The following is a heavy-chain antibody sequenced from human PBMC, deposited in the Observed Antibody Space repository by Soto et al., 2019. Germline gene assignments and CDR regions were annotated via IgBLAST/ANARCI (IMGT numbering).Heavy chain of an antibody. CDR1: GFTLTSSA. V-gene: IGHV1-58*01. J-gene: IGHJ6*02. CDR3: AATSGRLRKGYHSGMDV. CDR2: IVVGSGNT. Sequence: VASVKVSCKASGFTLTSSAVQWVRQALGQRLEWIGWIVVGSGNTIYAQNFQDRVTITRDMSTSTANMELSSLRSEDTAVYYCAATSGRLRKGYHSGMDVWGQGTTVTVSS. D-gene: IGHD2-21*02.